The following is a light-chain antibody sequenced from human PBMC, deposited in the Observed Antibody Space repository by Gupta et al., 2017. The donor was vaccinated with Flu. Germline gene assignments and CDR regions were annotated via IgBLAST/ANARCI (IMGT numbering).Light chain of an antibody. CDR1: SSNIGSHH. J-gene: IGLJ3*02. V-gene: IGLV1-44*01. CDR2: KNN. Sequence: CSGSSSNIGSHHVSWYQQLPGTAPKLLIYKNNQRPSGVPDRFSGSKSGTSASLAISGLQSEDEADYYCAAWDDSLLRVFGGGTKLTVL. CDR3: AAWDDSLLRV.